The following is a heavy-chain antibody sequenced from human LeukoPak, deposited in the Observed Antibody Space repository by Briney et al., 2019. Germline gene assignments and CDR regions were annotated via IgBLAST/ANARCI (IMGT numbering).Heavy chain of an antibody. CDR3: ATRAGSSWSYYYYMDV. D-gene: IGHD6-13*01. CDR2: FDPEDGET. J-gene: IGHJ6*03. CDR1: GYTFTRYV. Sequence: ASVKVSCKASGYTFTRYVMNWVRQAPGKGLEWMGGFDPEDGETIYAQKFQGRVTMTEDTSTDTAYMELSSLRSEDTAVYYCATRAGSSWSYYYYMDVWGKGTTVTISS. V-gene: IGHV1-24*01.